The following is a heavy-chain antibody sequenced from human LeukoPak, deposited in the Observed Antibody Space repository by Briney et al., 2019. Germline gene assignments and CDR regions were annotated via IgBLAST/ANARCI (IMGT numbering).Heavy chain of an antibody. J-gene: IGHJ4*02. D-gene: IGHD3-10*01. CDR3: AKDLYYGSGSYYS. CDR2: ISTSSSYI. Sequence: PGGSLRLSCAASGFTFSSYSMNWVRQAPGKGLEWVSSISTSSSYIHYADSVKGRFTISRDNAKNSLHLQMNSLRAEDTAVYYCAKDLYYGSGSYYSWGQGTLVTVSS. V-gene: IGHV3-21*01. CDR1: GFTFSSYS.